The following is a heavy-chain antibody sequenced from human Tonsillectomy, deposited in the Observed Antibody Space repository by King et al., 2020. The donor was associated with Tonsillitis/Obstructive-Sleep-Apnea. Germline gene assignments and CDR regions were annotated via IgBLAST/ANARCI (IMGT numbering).Heavy chain of an antibody. CDR2: VNQDGSEK. D-gene: IGHD3-3*01. Sequence: VQLVESGGGLVQPGGSLRLSCAASGFTFSSFWMTWVRQAPGKGLEWVANVNQDGSEKYYVDSVKGRFTISRDNAKNSLYLQMNSLRAEDTAVNYCARDSYGFWGGYSDYWGHGTLVTVSS. J-gene: IGHJ4*01. CDR1: GFTFSSFW. V-gene: IGHV3-7*04. CDR3: ARDSYGFWGGYSDY.